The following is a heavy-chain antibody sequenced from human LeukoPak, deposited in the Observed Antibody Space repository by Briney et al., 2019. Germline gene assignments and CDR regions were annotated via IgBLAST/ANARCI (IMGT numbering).Heavy chain of an antibody. D-gene: IGHD2-2*01. J-gene: IGHJ4*02. V-gene: IGHV3-53*01. Sequence: GGSLRLSCAASGFTVSSNYMSWVRQAPGKGLEWVSVIYSGGSTYYADSVKGRFTISRHNSKNTPYLQMTSLRVDDTAVYYCARDPSFLFADAWWGQGTVVTVSS. CDR3: ARDPSFLFADAW. CDR1: GFTVSSNY. CDR2: IYSGGST.